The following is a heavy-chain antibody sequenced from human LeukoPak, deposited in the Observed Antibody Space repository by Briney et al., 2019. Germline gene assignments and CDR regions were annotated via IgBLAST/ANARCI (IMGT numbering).Heavy chain of an antibody. D-gene: IGHD5-18*01. J-gene: IGHJ3*02. CDR3: ARDVDTAMVLGAFDI. CDR1: GGSISSYY. Sequence: SETLSLTSTVSGGSISSYYWSWIRQPPGKGLEWIGYISYSGSTNYNPSLKSRVTISVDTSKNQFSLKLSSVTAADTAVYYCARDVDTAMVLGAFDIWGQGTMVTVSS. V-gene: IGHV4-59*01. CDR2: ISYSGST.